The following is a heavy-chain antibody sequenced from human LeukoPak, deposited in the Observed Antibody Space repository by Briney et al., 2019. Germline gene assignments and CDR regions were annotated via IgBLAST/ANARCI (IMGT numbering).Heavy chain of an antibody. Sequence: GESLKISCKGSGYSFTSYCIGWVRQIPGKGVEWMWSISPGDSDTRYSPSFQGQVTISADKSISTAYLQWSSLKASDTAMYYCARSPGDLYDSSGYYVDYWGQGTPVTVSS. V-gene: IGHV5-51*01. CDR3: ARSPGDLYDSSGYYVDY. CDR2: ISPGDSDT. J-gene: IGHJ4*02. D-gene: IGHD3-22*01. CDR1: GYSFTSYC.